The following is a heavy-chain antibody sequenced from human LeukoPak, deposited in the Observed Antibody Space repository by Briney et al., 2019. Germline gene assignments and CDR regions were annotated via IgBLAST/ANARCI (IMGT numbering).Heavy chain of an antibody. D-gene: IGHD2-2*01. CDR1: GFTSSSYA. CDR3: AKDLDCSSTSCYPDY. V-gene: IGHV3-23*01. J-gene: IGHJ4*02. Sequence: GGSLRLSCAASGFTSSSYALSWVRQAPGKGLEWVSAISGSGGSTYYADSVKGRFTISRDNSKNTLYLQMNSLRAEDTAVYYCAKDLDCSSTSCYPDYWGQGTLVTVSS. CDR2: ISGSGGST.